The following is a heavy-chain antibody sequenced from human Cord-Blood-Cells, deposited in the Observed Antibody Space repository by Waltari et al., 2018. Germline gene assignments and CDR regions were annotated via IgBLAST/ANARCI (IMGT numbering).Heavy chain of an antibody. D-gene: IGHD5-12*01. J-gene: IGHJ4*02. V-gene: IGHV3-73*02. Sequence: EVQLVESGGGLVQPGGSLKLSCAASGFTFSGFALHWVRRASGKGLEWVGRIRSKANSYATAYAASVKGRFTISRDDSKNTAYLQMNSLKTEDTAVYYCTSVYSGYAPYWGQGTLVTVSS. CDR2: IRSKANSYAT. CDR1: GFTFSGFA. CDR3: TSVYSGYAPY.